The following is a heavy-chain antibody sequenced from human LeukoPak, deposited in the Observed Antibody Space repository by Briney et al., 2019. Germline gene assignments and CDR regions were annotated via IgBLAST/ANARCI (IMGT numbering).Heavy chain of an antibody. CDR1: GYTFTSYG. CDR2: ISAYNGNT. CDR3: ARQGSQLLWFGELFDYYYYMDV. J-gene: IGHJ6*03. D-gene: IGHD3-10*01. V-gene: IGHV1-18*01. Sequence: GASVKVSCKASGYTFTSYGISWVRQAPGQGLEWMGWISAYNGNTNYAQKLQGRVTMTTDTSTSTAYMELRSPRSDDTAVYYCARQGSQLLWFGELFDYYYYMDVWGKGTTVTISS.